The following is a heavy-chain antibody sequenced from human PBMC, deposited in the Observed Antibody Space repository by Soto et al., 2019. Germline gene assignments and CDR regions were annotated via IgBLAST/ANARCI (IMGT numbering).Heavy chain of an antibody. Sequence: QVQLVQSGAEVRKPGASVKVSCEASGYTFTSYDIYWVRQATGQGLGWMGWLNPNTGNSGYAQKFQGRITVTSDTSINTVHMELSSLRSEDTAVYYCARRAETNGWNGFGADKYYFDFWGQGTLVTFSS. J-gene: IGHJ4*02. V-gene: IGHV1-8*01. CDR1: GYTFTSYD. CDR2: LNPNTGNS. D-gene: IGHD1-1*01. CDR3: ARRAETNGWNGFGADKYYFDF.